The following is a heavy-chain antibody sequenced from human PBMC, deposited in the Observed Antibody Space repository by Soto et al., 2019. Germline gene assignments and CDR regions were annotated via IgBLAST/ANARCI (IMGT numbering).Heavy chain of an antibody. CDR3: GKASTYYYDSTFDY. CDR1: GFTFSSYG. J-gene: IGHJ4*02. D-gene: IGHD3-22*01. Sequence: QVQLVESGGGVVQPGRSLRLSCAASGFTFSSYGMHWVRQAPGKGLEWVAIISYDGNYKYYAESVKSRFTISRDNSKNTLYLQMNSLRAEDTAVYYCGKASTYYYDSTFDYWGQGTLVTVSS. CDR2: ISYDGNYK. V-gene: IGHV3-30*18.